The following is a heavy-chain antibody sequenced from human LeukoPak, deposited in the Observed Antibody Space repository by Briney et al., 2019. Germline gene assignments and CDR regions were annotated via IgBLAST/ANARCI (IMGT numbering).Heavy chain of an antibody. CDR1: GGTFSSYA. CDR3: ARGKVVTAPGWYFDL. J-gene: IGHJ2*01. CDR2: IIPIFGTA. D-gene: IGHD2-21*02. V-gene: IGHV1-69*05. Sequence: SVKVSCKASGGTFSSYAISWVRQAPGQGLEWMGGIIPIFGTANYAQKFQGRVTITTDESTSTAYMELRSLRSGDTAVYYCARGKVVTAPGWYFDLWGRGTLVTVSS.